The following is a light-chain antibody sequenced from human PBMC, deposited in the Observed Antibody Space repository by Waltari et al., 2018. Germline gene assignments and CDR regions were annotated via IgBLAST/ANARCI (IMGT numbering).Light chain of an antibody. J-gene: IGKJ4*01. V-gene: IGKV1-16*02. CDR2: DAS. CDR3: QQYNNYPPT. Sequence: DIQMTQSPSPPSAFVGHRVTLTCRANQGINNYLAWFQQKPWKAPKTLIYDASTLHRGGSSNFSSSGSCTDFTLTISSLQPEDVATYYCQQYNNYPPTFGGGTKVEIK. CDR1: QGINNY.